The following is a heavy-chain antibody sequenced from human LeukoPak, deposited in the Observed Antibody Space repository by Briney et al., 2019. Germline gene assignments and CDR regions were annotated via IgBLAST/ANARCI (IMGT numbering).Heavy chain of an antibody. CDR2: INAGNGST. Sequence: ASVKVSCKASGYTFTSYAMHWVRQAPGQRLEWMGWINAGNGSTKYSQKFQGRVTITRDTSASTAYMELSSLRSEDTAVYYCARANFDYWGQGTLVTVSS. J-gene: IGHJ4*02. CDR1: GYTFTSYA. V-gene: IGHV1-3*01. CDR3: ARANFDY.